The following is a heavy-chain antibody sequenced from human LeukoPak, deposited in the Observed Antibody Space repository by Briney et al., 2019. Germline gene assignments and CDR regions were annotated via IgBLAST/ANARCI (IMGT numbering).Heavy chain of an antibody. D-gene: IGHD4-17*01. Sequence: GASVKVSCKASGGTFSSYAISWVRQAPGQGLEWMGGIIPIFGTANYAQRFQGRVTITADESTSTAYMELSSLRSEDTAVYYCARLEITTVTTSDYWGQGTLVTVSS. J-gene: IGHJ4*02. CDR2: IIPIFGTA. CDR1: GGTFSSYA. CDR3: ARLEITTVTTSDY. V-gene: IGHV1-69*01.